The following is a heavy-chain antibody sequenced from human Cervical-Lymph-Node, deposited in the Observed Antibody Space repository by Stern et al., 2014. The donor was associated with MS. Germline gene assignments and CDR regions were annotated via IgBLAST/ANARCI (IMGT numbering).Heavy chain of an antibody. CDR2: IYYSGIP. D-gene: IGHD1-14*01. V-gene: IGHV4-59*01. Sequence: LKLQESGPGLVKPSESLTLTCSVSNGFFFNYYWSWLRQPPGKRLQWIGDIYYSGIPSYNPSLKSLVTISLDTSQHQFSLRLNSVTAADTAIYCCARGAETSTVAPFDPWGQGTLVTVSS. CDR3: ARGAETSTVAPFDP. J-gene: IGHJ5*02. CDR1: NGFFFNYY.